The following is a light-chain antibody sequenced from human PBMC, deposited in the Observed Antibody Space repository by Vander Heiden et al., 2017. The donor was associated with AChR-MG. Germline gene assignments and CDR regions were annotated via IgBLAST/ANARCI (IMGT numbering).Light chain of an antibody. J-gene: IGLJ1*01. CDR1: HIGETH. Sequence: SDVLTQPPSVSVAPGQTARITSGGAHIGETHVHWYRQKPGQAPVRVVYDDSDRPSGIPERFSGSNSGNTATLTISRVEAEDEADDYCQVWNTNTDQEVFGSGTKVTVL. CDR2: DDS. V-gene: IGLV3-21*02. CDR3: QVWNTNTDQEV.